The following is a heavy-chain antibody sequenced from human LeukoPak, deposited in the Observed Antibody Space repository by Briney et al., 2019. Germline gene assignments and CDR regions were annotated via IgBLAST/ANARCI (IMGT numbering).Heavy chain of an antibody. CDR1: GYTLNELS. V-gene: IGHV1-24*01. CDR3: AIPNRAFFGAFEV. J-gene: IGHJ3*01. Sequence: ASVKVSCQVFGYTLNELSMHWVRQAPGEGLEWMGSFDPEDGDAIYAQKFQGRVTMTEDTPTDTASMELSSLTSEDTAVYYCAIPNRAFFGAFEVWGRGTMVTVSS. D-gene: IGHD3-3*01. CDR2: FDPEDGDA.